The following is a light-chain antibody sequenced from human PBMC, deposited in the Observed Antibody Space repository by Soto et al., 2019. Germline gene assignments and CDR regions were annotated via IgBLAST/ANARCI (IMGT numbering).Light chain of an antibody. CDR2: GAS. V-gene: IGKV3-15*01. Sequence: EIVMTQSSATLSVSPVERATLSCRASQSVSSNLAWYQQKPGQAPRLLIYGASTRATGIPARFSGSGSGTEFTLTISSLQSEDFAVYYCQQYNNWRTFGQGTKVDIK. CDR3: QQYNNWRT. J-gene: IGKJ1*01. CDR1: QSVSSN.